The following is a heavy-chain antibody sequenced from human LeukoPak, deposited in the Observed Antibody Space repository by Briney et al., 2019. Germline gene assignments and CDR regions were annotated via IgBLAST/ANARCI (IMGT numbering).Heavy chain of an antibody. D-gene: IGHD3-3*01. J-gene: IGHJ4*02. CDR2: IGYDGSIT. V-gene: IGHV3-30*02. CDR3: AKDPTRTVYDFWSGYYGEYFDY. CDR1: GFILSTYG. Sequence: GGSLRLSCAASGFILSTYGMHWVRQAPGKGLDWVAFIGYDGSITWYAGSVKGRFTISRDNSKNTLYLQMNSLRGEDTAVYYCAKDPTRTVYDFWSGYYGEYFDYWGQGTLVTVSS.